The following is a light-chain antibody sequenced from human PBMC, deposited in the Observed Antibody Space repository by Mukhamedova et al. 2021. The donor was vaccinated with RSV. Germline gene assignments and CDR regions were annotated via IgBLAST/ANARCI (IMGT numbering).Light chain of an antibody. CDR2: DES. CDR3: QVWDSSSDHVV. V-gene: IGLV3-21*02. J-gene: IGLJ2*01. CDR1: NIGSKS. Sequence: GQTARITCGGNNIGSKSVHWYQQKAGQAPVLVVYDESDRPSGIPERFSGSNSGNTATLTISRVEAGDEADYYCQVWDSSSDHVV.